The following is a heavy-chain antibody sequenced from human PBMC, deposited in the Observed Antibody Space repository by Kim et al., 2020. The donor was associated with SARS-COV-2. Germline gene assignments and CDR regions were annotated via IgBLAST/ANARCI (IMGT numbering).Heavy chain of an antibody. D-gene: IGHD2-15*01. V-gene: IGHV3-64D*06. Sequence: GGSLRLSCSASGFKFSSYAMHWVRQAPGKGLEYVSAISSNAGSIYYTDSVKGRFTISRDNSKNTLYLQMSSLRTEDTAVYYCHSEDNSYFDHWGQGTLVTVSS. CDR2: ISSNAGSI. J-gene: IGHJ4*02. CDR1: GFKFSSYA. CDR3: HSEDNSYFDH.